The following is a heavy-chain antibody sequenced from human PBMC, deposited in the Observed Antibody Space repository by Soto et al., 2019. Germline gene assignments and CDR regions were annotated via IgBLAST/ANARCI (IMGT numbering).Heavy chain of an antibody. CDR3: VKGASGEGFVDL. D-gene: IGHD3-16*01. Sequence: GGSLRLSGAASGFTFDDYTMHWVRQRPGKGLEWVSLVSWDSGNRIYADSVQGRFTISRDNSNSSLFLQMNSLRTEDTAVYFCVKGASGEGFVDLWGLGTTVTFSS. J-gene: IGHJ3*01. CDR2: VSWDSGNR. CDR1: GFTFDDYT. V-gene: IGHV3-43*01.